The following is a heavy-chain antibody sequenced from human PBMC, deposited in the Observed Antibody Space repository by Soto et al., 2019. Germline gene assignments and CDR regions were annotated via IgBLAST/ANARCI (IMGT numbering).Heavy chain of an antibody. Sequence: GGSLRLSCAASGFTFSSYGMHWVRQAPGKGLEWVAVISYDGSNKYYADSVKGRFTISRDNSKNTLYLQMNSLRAEDTAVYYCAKSGKATVTSTYYYGMDVWGQGTTVTVSS. CDR2: ISYDGSNK. CDR1: GFTFSSYG. J-gene: IGHJ6*02. V-gene: IGHV3-30*18. CDR3: AKSGKATVTSTYYYGMDV. D-gene: IGHD4-17*01.